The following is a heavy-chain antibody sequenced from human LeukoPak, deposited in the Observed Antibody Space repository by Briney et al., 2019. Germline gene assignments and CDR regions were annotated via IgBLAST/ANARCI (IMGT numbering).Heavy chain of an antibody. D-gene: IGHD6-13*01. CDR2: ISSSSSYI. CDR3: ARSGPPMWAAAGTGGYGFDY. V-gene: IGHV3-21*01. Sequence: GGSLRLSCAASGFTFSSYAMSWVRQAPGKGLEWVSSISSSSSYIYYADSVKGRFTISRDNAKNSLYLQMNSLRAEDTAVYYCARSGPPMWAAAGTGGYGFDYWGQGTLVTVSS. CDR1: GFTFSSYA. J-gene: IGHJ4*02.